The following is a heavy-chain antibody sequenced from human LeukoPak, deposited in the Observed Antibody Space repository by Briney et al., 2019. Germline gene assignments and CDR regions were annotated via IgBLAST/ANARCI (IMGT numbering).Heavy chain of an antibody. CDR3: ARHLGMSTLDY. V-gene: IGHV4-39*01. J-gene: IGHJ4*02. CDR2: FFYSWST. CDR1: GGSISSSSKY. D-gene: IGHD5/OR15-5a*01. Sequence: PSETLSLTCTVSGGSISSSSKYWGWIRQSPGKGLEWIGNFFYSWSTYCNPSLKSRVTISVDTSKNQFSLNLRSVTAADTAVYYCARHLGMSTLDYWGQGTLVTVSS.